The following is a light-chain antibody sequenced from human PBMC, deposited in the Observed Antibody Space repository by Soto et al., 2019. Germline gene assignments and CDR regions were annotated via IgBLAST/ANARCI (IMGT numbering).Light chain of an antibody. J-gene: IGKJ1*01. Sequence: EIVLTQSPGTLSLSPGERATLSCRASQSVSSSYLAWYQQKPGQGHRLLIYGASSRATGIPDRFSGSGSGTDFTLTISRLEPEDFAMYSCQQYGSSPPWTFGQGTKVEIK. CDR1: QSVSSSY. CDR3: QQYGSSPPWT. V-gene: IGKV3-20*01. CDR2: GAS.